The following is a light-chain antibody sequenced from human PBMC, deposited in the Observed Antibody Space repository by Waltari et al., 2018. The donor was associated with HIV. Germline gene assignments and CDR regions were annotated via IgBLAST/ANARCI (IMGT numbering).Light chain of an antibody. J-gene: IGLJ1*01. Sequence: QSALTQPASVSGSPGQSITISCTGTSSNVGSDDLVSWYQQHPGEAPKLIIYVVTTRPSWVSTRFSGSQAGYAASLTISGLQAEDGAVYSCCSCPRSGIRYVFGTGTKVTVL. V-gene: IGLV2-23*02. CDR3: CSCPRSGIRYV. CDR2: VVT. CDR1: SSNVGSDDL.